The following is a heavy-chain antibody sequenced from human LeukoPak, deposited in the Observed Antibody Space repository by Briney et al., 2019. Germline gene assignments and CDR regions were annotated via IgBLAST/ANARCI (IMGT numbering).Heavy chain of an antibody. CDR2: IYSGGST. V-gene: IGHV3-66*01. Sequence: GGSLRLSCAASGFTVSSNYMSWVRRAPGKGLEWVSVIYSGGSTYYADSVKGRFTISRDNSKNTLYLQMNSLRAEDTAVYYCARDIRGPLDYWGQGTLVTVSS. J-gene: IGHJ4*02. CDR1: GFTVSSNY. D-gene: IGHD3-10*01. CDR3: ARDIRGPLDY.